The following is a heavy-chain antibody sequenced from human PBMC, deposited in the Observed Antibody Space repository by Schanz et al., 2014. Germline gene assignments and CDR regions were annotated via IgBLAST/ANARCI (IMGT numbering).Heavy chain of an antibody. Sequence: QVQLVQSGTEAKKPGASVQVSCKASRSTFSSYTISWVRQAPGQGLEWIGRIIYILGIPNYAQKFQSRVTFTADKSTSTAYMELRNLRYDDTTVYYCARAKRFGDIDVWGQGTTVTVSS. CDR1: RSTFSSYT. J-gene: IGHJ6*02. CDR3: ARAKRFGDIDV. V-gene: IGHV1-69*04. D-gene: IGHD3-10*01. CDR2: IIYILGIP.